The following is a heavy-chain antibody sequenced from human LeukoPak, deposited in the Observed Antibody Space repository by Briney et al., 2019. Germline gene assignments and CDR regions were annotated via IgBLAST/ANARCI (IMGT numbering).Heavy chain of an antibody. CDR1: GFTFSSYS. V-gene: IGHV3-30*02. Sequence: GGSLRLSCAASGFTFSSYSMNWVRQAPGKGLEWVAFIRYDGSNKYYADSVKGRFTISRDNSKNTLYLQMNSLRAEDTAVYYCAKVTAPGIDYWGQGTLVTVSS. D-gene: IGHD1-14*01. CDR3: AKVTAPGIDY. CDR2: IRYDGSNK. J-gene: IGHJ4*02.